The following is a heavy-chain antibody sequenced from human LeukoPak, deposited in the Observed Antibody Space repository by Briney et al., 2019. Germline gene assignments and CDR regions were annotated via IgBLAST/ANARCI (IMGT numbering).Heavy chain of an antibody. CDR3: ARGADGVSSNSRGWFDP. CDR1: GFTFSSYA. CDR2: ISYDGSNK. Sequence: GGSLRLSCAASGFTFSSYAMHWVRQAPGKGLEWVAVISYDGSNKYYADSVKGRFTISRDNARNSLYLQMNTLRAEDTAVYSCARGADGVSSNSRGWFDPWGQGTLVTVSS. V-gene: IGHV3-30*04. D-gene: IGHD2-15*01. J-gene: IGHJ5*02.